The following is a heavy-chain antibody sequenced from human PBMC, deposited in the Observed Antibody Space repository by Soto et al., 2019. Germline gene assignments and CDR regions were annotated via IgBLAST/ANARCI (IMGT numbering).Heavy chain of an antibody. CDR2: INHSGST. J-gene: IGHJ4*02. CDR1: GGSFSGYY. V-gene: IGHV4-34*01. D-gene: IGHD3-10*01. CDR3: ARAPMVRGRPTLLDGGY. Sequence: SETLSLTCAVYGGSFSGYYWSWIRQPPGKGLEWIGEINHSGSTNYNPSLKSRVTISVDTSKNQFSLKLSSVTAADTAVYYCARAPMVRGRPTLLDGGYWGQGTLVTVSS.